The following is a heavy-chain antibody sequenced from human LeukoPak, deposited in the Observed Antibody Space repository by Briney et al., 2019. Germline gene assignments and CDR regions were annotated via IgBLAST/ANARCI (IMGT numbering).Heavy chain of an antibody. CDR2: INTNTGNP. J-gene: IGHJ3*02. V-gene: IGHV7-4-1*02. CDR3: ARQSMFYAFDI. D-gene: IGHD3-10*02. CDR1: GYTFTSYA. Sequence: ASVKASCKASGYTFTSYAMNWVRQVPGQGLEWMGWINTNTGNPTYAQGFTGRFVFSLDTSVSTAYLQISSLKAEDTAVYYCARQSMFYAFDIWGQGTMVTVSS.